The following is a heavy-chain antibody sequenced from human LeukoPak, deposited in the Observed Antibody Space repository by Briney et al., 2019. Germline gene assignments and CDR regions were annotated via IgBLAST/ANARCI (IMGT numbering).Heavy chain of an antibody. CDR2: INHSGST. CDR1: GGSFSGYY. J-gene: IGHJ5*02. V-gene: IGHV4-34*01. D-gene: IGHD6-19*01. CDR3: ARSGYSSGWYSWFDP. Sequence: SETLSLTCAVYGGSFSGYYWSWIRQPPGKGLEWIGEINHSGSTNYNPSLKSRVTISVDTSKNQFSLKLSSVTAADTAVYYCARSGYSSGWYSWFDPWGQGTLVTVSS.